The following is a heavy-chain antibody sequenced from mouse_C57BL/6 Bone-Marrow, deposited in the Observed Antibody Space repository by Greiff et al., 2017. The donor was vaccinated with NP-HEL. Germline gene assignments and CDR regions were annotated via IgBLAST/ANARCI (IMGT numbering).Heavy chain of an antibody. V-gene: IGHV1-54*01. D-gene: IGHD1-1*01. CDR2: INPGSGGT. CDR3: ARWGYGSSGWYFDV. J-gene: IGHJ1*03. Sequence: LQESGAELVRPGTSVKVSCKASGYAFTNYLIEWVKQRPGQGLEWIGVINPGSGGTNYNEKFKGKATLTADKSSSTAYMQLSSLTSEDSAVYFCARWGYGSSGWYFDVWGTGTTVTVSS. CDR1: GYAFTNYL.